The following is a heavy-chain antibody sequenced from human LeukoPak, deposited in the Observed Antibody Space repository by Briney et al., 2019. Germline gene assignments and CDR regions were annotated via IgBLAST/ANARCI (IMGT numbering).Heavy chain of an antibody. CDR2: IYSSGST. J-gene: IGHJ4*02. D-gene: IGHD3-22*01. CDR1: GGSISSYH. V-gene: IGHV4-4*09. CDR3: ARRTSGYSHFDY. Sequence: PSETLSLTCTVSGGSISSYHWSWIRQPPGKGLEWIGDIYSSGSTNYNPSLKSRVTISVDNSKNQFSLKLSSVTAADTAVYYCARRTSGYSHFDYWGQGTLVTVSS.